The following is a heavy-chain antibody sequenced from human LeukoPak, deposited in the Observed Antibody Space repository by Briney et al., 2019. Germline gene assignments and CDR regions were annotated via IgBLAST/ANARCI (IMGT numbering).Heavy chain of an antibody. CDR3: ARAYCSSTSCLGQIDY. Sequence: GGSLRLSCAASGFTFSIYGMHWVRQAPNKGLEWVAIIWNDGSNKYYADSVKGRFTISRDNSKNALYLQMNSLRAEDTAVYYCARAYCSSTSCLGQIDYWGQGTLVTVSS. CDR1: GFTFSIYG. CDR2: IWNDGSNK. J-gene: IGHJ4*02. D-gene: IGHD2-2*01. V-gene: IGHV3-33*01.